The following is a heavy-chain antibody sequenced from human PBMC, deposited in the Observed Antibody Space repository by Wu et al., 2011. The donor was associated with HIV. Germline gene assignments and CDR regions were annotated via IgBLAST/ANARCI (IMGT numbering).Heavy chain of an antibody. V-gene: IGHV1-69*05. CDR1: GGTFSSYG. CDR3: ARGIPYYYDSSGYSSTPYYFDY. D-gene: IGHD3-22*01. CDR2: IIPIFGTA. J-gene: IGHJ4*02. Sequence: QVQLVQSGAEVKKPGSSVKVYCKASGGTFSSYGISWVRQAPGQGPEWMGGIIPIFGTANYAQKFQGRVTITTDESTSTAYMELSSLRSEDTAVYYCARGIPYYYDSSGYSSTPYYFDYWAREPWSPVSS.